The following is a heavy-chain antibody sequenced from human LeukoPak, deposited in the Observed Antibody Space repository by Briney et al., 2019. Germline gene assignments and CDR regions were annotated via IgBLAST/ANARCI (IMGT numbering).Heavy chain of an antibody. CDR3: ARHWSSGWSDYYYYGMDV. V-gene: IGHV1-8*01. CDR2: MNPNSGNT. D-gene: IGHD6-19*01. Sequence: GASVKVSCTASGYSFNNYDINWVRQATGQGLEWMGWMNPNSGNTGYAQKFQGRVTMTRNTSISTAYMELSSLRSEDTAVYYCARHWSSGWSDYYYYGMDVWGQGTTVTVSS. J-gene: IGHJ6*02. CDR1: GYSFNNYD.